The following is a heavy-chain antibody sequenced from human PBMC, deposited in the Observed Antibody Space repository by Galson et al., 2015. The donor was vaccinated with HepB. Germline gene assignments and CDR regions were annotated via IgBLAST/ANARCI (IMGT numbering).Heavy chain of an antibody. CDR3: AREHPDTATSARDAFDI. D-gene: IGHD5-18*01. V-gene: IGHV1-18*01. CDR2: ISPHNDNA. CDR1: GYTFTSYG. J-gene: IGHJ3*02. Sequence: SVKVSCKASGYTFTSYGIAWVRQAPGRGLEWMGWISPHNDNAQFSERIQGRLTLTTDTSTRTAYMELRSLTSDDTAIYYCAREHPDTATSARDAFDIWGQGTTVIVSS.